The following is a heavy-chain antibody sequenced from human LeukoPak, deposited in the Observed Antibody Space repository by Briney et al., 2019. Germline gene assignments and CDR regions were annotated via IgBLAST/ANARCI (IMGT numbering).Heavy chain of an antibody. CDR1: GFTFSSYG. Sequence: GGSLRLSCAASGFTFSSYGMHWVRQAPGKGLEWVAVISYDGSNKYYADSVKGRFTISRDNSKNTLYLQMNSLRAEDTAVYYCAKDESSALDYWGQGTLVTVSS. D-gene: IGHD6-19*01. CDR3: AKDESSALDY. J-gene: IGHJ4*02. V-gene: IGHV3-30*18. CDR2: ISYDGSNK.